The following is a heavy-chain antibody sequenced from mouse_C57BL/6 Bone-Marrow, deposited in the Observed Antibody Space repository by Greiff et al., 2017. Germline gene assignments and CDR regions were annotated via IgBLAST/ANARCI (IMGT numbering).Heavy chain of an antibody. CDR1: GYTFTGYW. CDR2: ILPGSGST. CDR3: AREAVYDGYYFWYFEV. Sequence: VKLQQSGAELMKPGASVKLSCKATGYTFTGYWLEWVKQRPGHGLEWIGEILPGSGSTNYNEKFKGKATFTADTSSNTAYMQLISLTTEDSAIYYCAREAVYDGYYFWYFEVWGTGTTVTVSS. D-gene: IGHD2-3*01. V-gene: IGHV1-9*01. J-gene: IGHJ1*03.